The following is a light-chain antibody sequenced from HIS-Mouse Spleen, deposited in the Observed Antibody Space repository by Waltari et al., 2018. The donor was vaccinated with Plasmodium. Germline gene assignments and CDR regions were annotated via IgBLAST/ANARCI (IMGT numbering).Light chain of an antibody. Sequence: EIVLTQSPATLSLSPGERATLSCRASQSVSSYLAWYQQKPGQAPRLLIYDASNRATGIPARFSGSGSGTDFTLTISGLEPEDFAVYYWQQRSNWPPLTFGGGTKVEIK. CDR3: QQRSNWPPLT. CDR1: QSVSSY. V-gene: IGKV3-11*01. CDR2: DAS. J-gene: IGKJ4*01.